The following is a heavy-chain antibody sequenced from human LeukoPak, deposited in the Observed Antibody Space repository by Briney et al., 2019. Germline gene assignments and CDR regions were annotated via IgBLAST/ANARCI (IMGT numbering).Heavy chain of an antibody. J-gene: IGHJ4*02. CDR2: ISWNSGSI. Sequence: GGSLRLPCAASGFIFDDYAMHWVRQAPGKGLEWVSGISWNSGSIGYADSVKGRFTISRDNAKNSLYLQMNSLRAEDTALYYCAKVGYSSSWYDYWGQGALVTVSS. CDR1: GFIFDDYA. D-gene: IGHD6-13*01. CDR3: AKVGYSSSWYDY. V-gene: IGHV3-9*01.